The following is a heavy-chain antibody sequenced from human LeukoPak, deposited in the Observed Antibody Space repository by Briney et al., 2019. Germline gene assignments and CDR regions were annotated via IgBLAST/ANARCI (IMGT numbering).Heavy chain of an antibody. CDR1: GGSISSYY. J-gene: IGHJ5*02. Sequence: TSETLSLTCTVSGGSISSYYWSWIRQPPGKGLEWIGYIYYSGSTNYNPSLKSRVTISVDTSKNQFSLKLSSVTAADTAVYYCARGRNRGSSWYVTWGQGTLVTVSS. V-gene: IGHV4-59*01. D-gene: IGHD6-13*01. CDR2: IYYSGST. CDR3: ARGRNRGSSWYVT.